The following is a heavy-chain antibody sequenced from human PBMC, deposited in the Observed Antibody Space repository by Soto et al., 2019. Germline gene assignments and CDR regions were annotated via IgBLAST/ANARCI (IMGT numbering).Heavy chain of an antibody. J-gene: IGHJ6*02. Sequence: QVQLVQSGAEVKKPGSSVKVSCKASGGTFSSYTISWVRQAPGQGLEWMGRIIPILGIANYAQKFQGRVTITADKSTSTDYLELSSLRSEDTAVYYCARDRVVTPLYYGMDVWGQGTTVTVSS. CDR1: GGTFSSYT. CDR3: ARDRVVTPLYYGMDV. CDR2: IIPILGIA. V-gene: IGHV1-69*08. D-gene: IGHD2-15*01.